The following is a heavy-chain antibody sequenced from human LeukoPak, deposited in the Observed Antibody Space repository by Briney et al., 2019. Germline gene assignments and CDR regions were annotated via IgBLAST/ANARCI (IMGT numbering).Heavy chain of an antibody. CDR2: MRGSGVIT. Sequence: PGGSLRLSCAASGFAFRAYDMSWVRQAPGKGLEWVSRMRGSGVITFYADSVKGRFTLSRDNSRNTLYLQMNSLTAEDTAVYYCAKEEWVGGRNFFDYWGQGALVTVSS. V-gene: IGHV3-23*01. CDR3: AKEEWVGGRNFFDY. D-gene: IGHD1-26*01. J-gene: IGHJ4*02. CDR1: GFAFRAYD.